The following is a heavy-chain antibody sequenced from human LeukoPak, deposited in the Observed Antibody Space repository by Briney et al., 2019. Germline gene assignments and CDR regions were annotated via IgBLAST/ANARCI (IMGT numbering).Heavy chain of an antibody. Sequence: GGSLRLSCAASGFTFSSYGMHWVRQAPGKGLEWVAVIWYDGSNKYYADSVKGRFTISRDNSKNTLYLRMNSLRAEDTAVYYCARKDYDFWSGRAEDYYYYYGMDVWGQGTTVTVSS. D-gene: IGHD3-3*01. V-gene: IGHV3-33*01. CDR1: GFTFSSYG. CDR2: IWYDGSNK. J-gene: IGHJ6*02. CDR3: ARKDYDFWSGRAEDYYYYYGMDV.